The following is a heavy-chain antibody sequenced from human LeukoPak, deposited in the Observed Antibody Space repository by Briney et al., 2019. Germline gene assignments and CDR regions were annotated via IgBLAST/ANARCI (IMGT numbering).Heavy chain of an antibody. CDR3: AMDYSSNYRLDY. V-gene: IGHV3-74*01. CDR2: INDDGSST. D-gene: IGHD4/OR15-4a*01. Sequence: GGSLRLSCVASGFTFSGNWMHWVRQAPGKGLIWVSRINDDGSSTSYADSVKGRFTISRDNAKNTMYLQMNNLRDEDTAVYYCAMDYSSNYRLDYWGQGTQVTVSS. J-gene: IGHJ4*02. CDR1: GFTFSGNW.